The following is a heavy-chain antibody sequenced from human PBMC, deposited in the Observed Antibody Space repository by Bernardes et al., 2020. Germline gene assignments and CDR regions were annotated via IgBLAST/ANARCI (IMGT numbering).Heavy chain of an antibody. Sequence: ASLKVSCKASGYTFTGYYMHWVRQAPGQGLEWMGRINPNSGGTNYAQKFQGRVTMTRDTSISTAYMELSRLRSDDTAVYYCARGADCSSTSCYAYYYYGMDVWGKGTTVTVSS. CDR1: GYTFTGYY. CDR3: ARGADCSSTSCYAYYYYGMDV. D-gene: IGHD2-2*01. CDR2: INPNSGGT. J-gene: IGHJ6*04. V-gene: IGHV1-2*06.